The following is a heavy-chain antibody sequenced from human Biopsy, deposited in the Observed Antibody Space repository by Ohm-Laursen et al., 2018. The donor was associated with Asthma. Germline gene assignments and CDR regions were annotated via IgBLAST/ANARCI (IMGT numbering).Heavy chain of an antibody. V-gene: IGHV4-31*03. D-gene: IGHD5-24*01. CDR3: ARGPPVDRED. Sequence: SQTLSLTCSVSGGSISSGGYYWSWIRQHPGKGLEWIGYIYYSGSTYYNPSLKSRVTISVDTSKNQFSLMLSSVTAADTAVYYCARGPPVDREDWGQGTLVTVSS. CDR2: IYYSGST. J-gene: IGHJ4*02. CDR1: GGSISSGGYY.